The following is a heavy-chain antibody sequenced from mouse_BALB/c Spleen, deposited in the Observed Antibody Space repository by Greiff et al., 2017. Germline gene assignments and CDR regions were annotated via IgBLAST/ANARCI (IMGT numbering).Heavy chain of an antibody. CDR2: ISSGGSYT. V-gene: IGHV5-9-4*01. D-gene: IGHD2-4*01. CDR3: ARDRYDYYYAMDY. J-gene: IGHJ4*01. CDR1: GFTFSSYA. Sequence: DVQLVESGGGLVKPGGSLKLSCAASGFTFSSYAMSWVRQSPEKRLEWVAEISSGGSYTYYPDTVTGRFTISRDNAKNTLYLEMSSLRSEDTAMYYCARDRYDYYYAMDYWGQGTSVTVSS.